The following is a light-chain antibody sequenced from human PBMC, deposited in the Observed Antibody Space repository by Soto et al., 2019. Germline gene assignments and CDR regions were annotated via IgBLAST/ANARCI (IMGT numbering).Light chain of an antibody. CDR1: QNIGGW. Sequence: DIQMTQSPSTLSASVGDRVTITCRASQNIGGWLAWYQQKPGKAPKFLIYDASSLESGVPSRFSGSGSGTEFSLTISSLQPDDFATYYCQQYNHYWTFGQGAKVDIK. CDR3: QQYNHYWT. V-gene: IGKV1-5*01. CDR2: DAS. J-gene: IGKJ1*01.